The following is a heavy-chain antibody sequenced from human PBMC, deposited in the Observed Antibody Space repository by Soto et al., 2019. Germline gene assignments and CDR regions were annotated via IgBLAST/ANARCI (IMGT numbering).Heavy chain of an antibody. CDR3: ARDEEGYSYGYSDY. CDR2: ISAYNGNT. CDR1: GYTFTSYG. Sequence: ASVKVSCKASGYTFTSYGISWVRQAPGQGLEWTGWISAYNGNTNYAQKLQGRVTMTTDTSTSTAYMELRSLRSDDTAVYYCARDEEGYSYGYSDYWGQGTLVTVSS. V-gene: IGHV1-18*01. D-gene: IGHD5-18*01. J-gene: IGHJ4*02.